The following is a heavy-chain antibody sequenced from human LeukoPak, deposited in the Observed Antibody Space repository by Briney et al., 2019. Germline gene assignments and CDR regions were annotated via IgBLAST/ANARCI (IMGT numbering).Heavy chain of an antibody. J-gene: IGHJ6*02. Sequence: PSETLSLTCTVSGGPISSYYWSWIRQPPGKGLEWIGYIYYSGSTNYNPSLKSRVTISVDTSKNQFSLKLSSVTAADTAVYYCARATTVSMDVWGQGTTVTVSS. CDR1: GGPISSYY. D-gene: IGHD4-17*01. CDR2: IYYSGST. V-gene: IGHV4-59*01. CDR3: ARATTVSMDV.